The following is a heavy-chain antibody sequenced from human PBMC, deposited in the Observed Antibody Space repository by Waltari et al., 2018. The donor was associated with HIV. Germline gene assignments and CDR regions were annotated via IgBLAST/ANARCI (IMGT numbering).Heavy chain of an antibody. J-gene: IGHJ4*02. D-gene: IGHD6-13*01. CDR2: INSGGGT. CDR3: AKLNITATGTKFES. Sequence: QLQQWGAGLLRPSETLSLNCAVYSGSLSGNFWSWVRQPPGKGLEWLGEINSGGGTNYNPSLKNRVTISVDAAKNQFSLKRTSVTATDTAVYYCAKLNITATGTKFESWGQGTLVTVSS. V-gene: IGHV4-34*02. CDR1: SGSLSGNF.